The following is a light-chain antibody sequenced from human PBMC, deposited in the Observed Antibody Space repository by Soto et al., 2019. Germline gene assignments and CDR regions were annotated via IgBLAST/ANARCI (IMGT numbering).Light chain of an antibody. Sequence: DIQMTQSPSSLSASVGDRVTITCRASQGIANYLAWYQQKPGKIPKLLIYAASTLQSGVPSRFSGSQSGTHFTLTISSLKPEDVATYYCQKYNSAPWTFGQGTKVEIK. CDR2: AAS. CDR3: QKYNSAPWT. J-gene: IGKJ1*01. V-gene: IGKV1-27*01. CDR1: QGIANY.